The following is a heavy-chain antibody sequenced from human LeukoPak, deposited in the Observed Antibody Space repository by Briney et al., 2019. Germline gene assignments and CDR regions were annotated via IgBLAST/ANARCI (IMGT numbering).Heavy chain of an antibody. J-gene: IGHJ5*02. CDR1: GDSVSSNSAA. CDR2: TYYRSKWYY. Sequence: SQTLSLTCAISGDSVSSNSAAWNWVRQSPSRGLEWLGRTYYRSKWYYDYALSVKSRITIIPDTSKNQFSLQLNSVLPEDTALYYCARDASNWLDPWGQGTLVTVSS. V-gene: IGHV6-1*01. CDR3: ARDASNWLDP.